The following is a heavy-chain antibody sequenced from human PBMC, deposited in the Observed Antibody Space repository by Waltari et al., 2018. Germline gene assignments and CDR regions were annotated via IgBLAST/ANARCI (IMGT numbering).Heavy chain of an antibody. CDR2: IYYNGST. V-gene: IGHV4-59*08. J-gene: IGHJ5*02. D-gene: IGHD3-3*01. CDR1: GGSISSYY. CDR3: ATSGYSVVNWFDP. Sequence: QVQLQESGPGLVKPSETLSLTCTVSGGSISSYYWSWLRQPPGKGLEWIGYIYYNGSTNYNPSLKSRGTISVDTSKNQFSLKLSSVTAADTAVYYCATSGYSVVNWFDPWGQGTLVTVSS.